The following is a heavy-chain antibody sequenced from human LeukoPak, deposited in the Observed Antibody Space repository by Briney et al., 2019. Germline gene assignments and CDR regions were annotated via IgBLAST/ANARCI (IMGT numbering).Heavy chain of an antibody. D-gene: IGHD3-10*01. CDR1: GGSISSSY. CDR2: IYYSGST. CDR3: ARRANNYGSGYFDY. V-gene: IGHV4-59*08. J-gene: IGHJ4*02. Sequence: PSETLSLTCTVSGGSISSSYWSWIRQPPGKGLEWIGDIYYSGSTNYNPSLKSRVTISVDTSKNQFSLKLNSVTAADTAVYYCARRANNYGSGYFDYWGQGALVTVSS.